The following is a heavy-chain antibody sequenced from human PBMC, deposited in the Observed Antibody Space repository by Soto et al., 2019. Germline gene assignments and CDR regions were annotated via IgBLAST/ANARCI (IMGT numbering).Heavy chain of an antibody. V-gene: IGHV4-31*03. D-gene: IGHD1-20*01. CDR3: AREGITGFSFDP. CDR1: GGSISSGGYY. J-gene: IGHJ5*02. CDR2: IYYSGST. Sequence: QVQLQESGPGLVKPSQTLSLTCTVSGGSISSGGYYWSWIRQHPGKGLEWIGYIYYSGSTYYNPSLKSRXXIXVXKSKNQFSLNLSSVTAADTAVYYCAREGITGFSFDPWGQGTLVTVSS.